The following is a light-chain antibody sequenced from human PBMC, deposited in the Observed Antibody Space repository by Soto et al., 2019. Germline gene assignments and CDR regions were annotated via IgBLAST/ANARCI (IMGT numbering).Light chain of an antibody. V-gene: IGKV3-15*01. CDR3: QQYNNWRSYT. CDR2: GAS. CDR1: QSISSN. Sequence: EIVMTQSPATLSLSLLERATLSCSYSQSISSNLAWYQQKPGQAPRLLIYGASTRATGIPDRFSGSGSGTDFTLTISSLQSEDFAVYFCQQYNNWRSYTFGQGTKVDI. J-gene: IGKJ2*01.